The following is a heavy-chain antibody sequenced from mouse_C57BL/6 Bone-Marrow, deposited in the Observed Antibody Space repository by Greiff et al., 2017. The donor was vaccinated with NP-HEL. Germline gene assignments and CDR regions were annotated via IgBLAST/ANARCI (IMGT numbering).Heavy chain of an antibody. D-gene: IGHD1-1*01. CDR1: GYTFTNYW. CDR2: IDPNGGGT. Sequence: QVQLQQPGAELVKPGASVKLSCKASGYTFTNYWMPWVKQRPGRGLEWIGRIDPNGGGTKYNEKFKSKATLTVDKSSSTAYMQLSSLTSEDSAVDYCARYYYGDGYFDYWGQGTTLTVSS. V-gene: IGHV1-72*01. J-gene: IGHJ2*01. CDR3: ARYYYGDGYFDY.